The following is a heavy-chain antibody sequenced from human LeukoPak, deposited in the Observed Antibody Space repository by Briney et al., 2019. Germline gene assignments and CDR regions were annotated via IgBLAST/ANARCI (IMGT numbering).Heavy chain of an antibody. CDR3: ARLRVPAAIGGDAKAPRYNWFDP. CDR2: INHSGST. D-gene: IGHD2-2*01. J-gene: IGHJ5*02. CDR1: GGSFSGYY. V-gene: IGHV4-34*01. Sequence: SETLSLTCAVYGGSFSGYYWSWIRQPPGKGLEWIGEINHSGSTNYNPSLKSRVTISVDTSKNQFSLKLSSVTAADTAVYYCARLRVPAAIGGDAKAPRYNWFDPWGQGTLVTVSS.